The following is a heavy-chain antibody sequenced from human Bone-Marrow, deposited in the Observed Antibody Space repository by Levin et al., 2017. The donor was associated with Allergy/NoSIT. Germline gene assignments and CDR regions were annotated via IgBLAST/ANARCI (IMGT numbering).Heavy chain of an antibody. V-gene: IGHV3-23*01. CDR2: ISGSGVVP. J-gene: IGHJ4*02. CDR3: AKTYYDILTGLFYFEN. Sequence: LSLTCAASGFNFGASAMSWVRQAPGKGLEWVSGISGSGVVPYYADSVKGRFTISRDNSKNMLFLQMDSLRAEDTAVYFCAKTYYDILTGLFYFENWGQGTLVTVSS. D-gene: IGHD3-9*01. CDR1: GFNFGASA.